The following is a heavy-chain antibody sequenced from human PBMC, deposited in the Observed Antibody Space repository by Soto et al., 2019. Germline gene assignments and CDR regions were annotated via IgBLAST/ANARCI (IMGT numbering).Heavy chain of an antibody. CDR1: GFTFRSYA. Sequence: GGSLRLSCTASGFTFRSYAMSWARQPPGKGLEWVSGISGSGDITYYADSVEGRFTLSRDNSKNTLYLQMNSLTAEDTAVYYCAREGVLPAAIRYYYYMDVWGKGTTVTVSS. CDR3: AREGVLPAAIRYYYYMDV. J-gene: IGHJ6*03. CDR2: ISGSGDIT. D-gene: IGHD2-2*02. V-gene: IGHV3-23*01.